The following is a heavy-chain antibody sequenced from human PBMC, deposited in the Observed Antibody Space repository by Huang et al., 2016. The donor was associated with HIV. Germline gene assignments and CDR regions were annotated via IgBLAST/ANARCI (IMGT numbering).Heavy chain of an antibody. CDR3: ARGFGINYNHEAFDV. V-gene: IGHV1-8*01. J-gene: IGHJ3*01. Sequence: QIQLAQSGAEVKKPGASVMVSCKASGYTFTNYDINWVRQASGQGLEGIGWMNPKSGNVGYTKKFQGRVAILRNSARNTSYLEVTSLTSEDTAVYYCARGFGINYNHEAFDVWGQGTMVTVSS. D-gene: IGHD3-10*01. CDR1: GYTFTNYD. CDR2: MNPKSGNV.